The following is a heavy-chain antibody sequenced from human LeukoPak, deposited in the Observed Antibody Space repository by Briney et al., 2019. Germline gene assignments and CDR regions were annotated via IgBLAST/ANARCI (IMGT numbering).Heavy chain of an antibody. CDR2: NSRASTTI. J-gene: IGHJ4*02. V-gene: IGHV3-48*02. CDR1: GFTFSNYN. CDR3: ARVRPGHYFDY. D-gene: IGHD6-6*01. Sequence: GGSLRLSCAASGFTFSNYNMYWVRQAPGKGLEWVSYNSRASTTIYYADSVKGRFTISRDDAKNSLYLQMSSLTDEDTAVYFCARVRPGHYFDYWGQGALVTVSS.